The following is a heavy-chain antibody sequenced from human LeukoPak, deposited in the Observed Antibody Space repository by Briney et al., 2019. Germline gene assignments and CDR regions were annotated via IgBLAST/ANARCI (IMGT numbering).Heavy chain of an antibody. CDR2: INNSGST. D-gene: IGHD3-22*01. CDR3: ARGFRGRMIVGRQPFDP. V-gene: IGHV4-34*01. J-gene: IGHJ5*02. CDR1: GGSFSGYY. Sequence: SETLSLTCAVYGGSFSGYYWCWICNPQRQGLELIGEINNSGSTNYNPSLKSRVTISVDTSKNQFSLKLSSVTAADTAVYYCARGFRGRMIVGRQPFDPWGQGTLVTVSS.